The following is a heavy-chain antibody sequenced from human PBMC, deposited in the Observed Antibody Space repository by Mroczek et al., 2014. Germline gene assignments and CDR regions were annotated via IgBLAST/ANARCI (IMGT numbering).Heavy chain of an antibody. V-gene: IGHV3-21*01. J-gene: IGHJ6*02. CDR2: ISSSSSYI. Sequence: VQLVESGGGLVKPGGSLRLSCAASGFTFSSYSMNWVRQAPGKGLEWVSSISSSSSYIYYADSVKGRFTISRDNAKNSLYLQMNSLRAEDTAVYYCARDTRRKIIPLFGYYGMDVWGQGTTVTVSS. CDR1: GFTFSSYS. D-gene: IGHD3-3*01. CDR3: ARDTRRKIIPLFGYYGMDV.